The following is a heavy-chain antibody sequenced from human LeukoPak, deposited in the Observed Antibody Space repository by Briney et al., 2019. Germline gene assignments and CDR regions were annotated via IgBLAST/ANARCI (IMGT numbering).Heavy chain of an antibody. CDR2: ISYIGRT. CDR3: ARDLVTVTKGFDI. J-gene: IGHJ3*02. D-gene: IGHD4-17*01. CDR1: DDSFSSHY. V-gene: IGHV4-59*11. Sequence: PSETLSLTCAVSDDSFSSHYWTWIRQPPGNGPEWIGYISYIGRTNYNPSLKSRVTISIDTSKNQFSLKLTSVTAADTAVYYCARDLVTVTKGFDIWGQGTMVSVSS.